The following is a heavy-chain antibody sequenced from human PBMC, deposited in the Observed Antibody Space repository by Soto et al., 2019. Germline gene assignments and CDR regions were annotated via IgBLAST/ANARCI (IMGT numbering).Heavy chain of an antibody. CDR3: ARDISASDGDY. Sequence: SETLSLTCTVSGDSMTSSSYYWGWIRQPPGKGLEWIGSIYYSERTSYNSGSTYYSPSLKSRVTISGDTSKSQFSLKLSSVTAADTAIYYCARDISASDGDYWGQGTLVTVSS. D-gene: IGHD2-21*01. V-gene: IGHV4-39*02. CDR1: GDSMTSSSYY. CDR2: IYYSERTSYNSGST. J-gene: IGHJ4*02.